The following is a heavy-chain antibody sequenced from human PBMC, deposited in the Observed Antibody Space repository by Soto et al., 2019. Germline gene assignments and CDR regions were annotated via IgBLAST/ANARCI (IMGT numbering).Heavy chain of an antibody. CDR3: ARNVAQGEGWFDP. Sequence: SETLSLTCTVSGGSISSYYWSWIRLPPGKGLEWIGYIYYSGSTNYNPSLKSRVTISVDTSKNQFSLKLSSVTAADTAVYYCARNVAQGEGWFDPWGQGTLVTVSS. D-gene: IGHD1-26*01. CDR2: IYYSGST. V-gene: IGHV4-59*01. J-gene: IGHJ5*02. CDR1: GGSISSYY.